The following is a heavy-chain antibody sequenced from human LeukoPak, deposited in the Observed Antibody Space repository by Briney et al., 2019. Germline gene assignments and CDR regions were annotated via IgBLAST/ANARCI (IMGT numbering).Heavy chain of an antibody. V-gene: IGHV3-23*01. CDR2: ISGSGGST. J-gene: IGHJ4*02. CDR1: GFTFSSYA. Sequence: PGGSLTLSCAASGFTFSSYAMSWVRQPQGKGLEWVSAISGSGGSTYCADSVMGRFSISRDHSKNTLYLQMNTLRAEDTAVYYCAKDLLVNDYWGQGTLVTVSS. D-gene: IGHD3-22*01. CDR3: AKDLLVNDY.